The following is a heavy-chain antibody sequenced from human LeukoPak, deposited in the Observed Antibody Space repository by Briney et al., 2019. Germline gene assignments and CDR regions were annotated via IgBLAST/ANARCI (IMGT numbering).Heavy chain of an antibody. Sequence: GGSLRLSCAASGFTFDDYGMSWVRQAPGKGLEWVSGINWNGGSTGYADSVKGRFTIFRDNAKNSLYLQMNSLRAEDTAVYYCASLGSVYDSSGYYYYFDYWGQGTLVTVSS. CDR3: ASLGSVYDSSGYYYYFDY. CDR2: INWNGGST. D-gene: IGHD3-22*01. V-gene: IGHV3-20*04. CDR1: GFTFDDYG. J-gene: IGHJ4*02.